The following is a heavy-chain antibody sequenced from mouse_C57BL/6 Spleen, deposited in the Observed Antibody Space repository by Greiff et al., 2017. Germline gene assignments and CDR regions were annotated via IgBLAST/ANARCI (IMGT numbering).Heavy chain of an antibody. CDR3: ARVGDYDGVHYFDY. D-gene: IGHD2-4*01. V-gene: IGHV1-59*01. CDR2: LDPSNSYT. Sequence: VQLQQPGAELVRPGTSVKLSCKASGYTFTSYWMHWVKQRPGQGLEWIGVLDPSNSYTTSNQKFKGKATLTVDTSSSTAYMQLSSLTSEDSAVYYCARVGDYDGVHYFDYWGQGTTLTVSS. J-gene: IGHJ2*01. CDR1: GYTFTSYW.